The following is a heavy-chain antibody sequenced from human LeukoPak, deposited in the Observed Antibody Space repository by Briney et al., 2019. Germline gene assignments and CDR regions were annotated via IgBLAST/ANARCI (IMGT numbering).Heavy chain of an antibody. D-gene: IGHD5-18*01. CDR3: ARGAWIQGPHDY. J-gene: IGHJ4*02. CDR2: IESTSSYI. V-gene: IGHV3-21*01. CDR1: GFTFSTYS. Sequence: GGSLRLSCAASGFTFSTYSMIWVRQAPGKGLEWVSSIESTSSYIYYADSVKGRFTISRDNAKNSLYLQMNSLRAEDTAVYYCARGAWIQGPHDYWGQGTLVTVSS.